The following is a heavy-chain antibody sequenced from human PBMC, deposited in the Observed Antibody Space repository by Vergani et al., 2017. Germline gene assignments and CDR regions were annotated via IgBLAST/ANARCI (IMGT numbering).Heavy chain of an antibody. CDR2: IYYSGST. J-gene: IGHJ5*02. CDR1: GGSISSSSYY. D-gene: IGHD4-17*01. V-gene: IGHV4-39*07. Sequence: QLQLQESGPGLVKPSETLSLTCTVSGGSISSSSYYWGWIRQPPGKGLEWIGSIYYSGSTYYNPSLKSRVTISVDTSKNQFSLKLSSVTAADTAVYYCARLKKSTVTTYLGWFDPWGQGTLVTVSS. CDR3: ARLKKSTVTTYLGWFDP.